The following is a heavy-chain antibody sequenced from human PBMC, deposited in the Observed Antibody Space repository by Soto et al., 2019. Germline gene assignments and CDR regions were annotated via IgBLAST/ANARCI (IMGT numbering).Heavy chain of an antibody. CDR1: GYTFTSYG. V-gene: IGHV1-18*01. Sequence: ASVKVSCKASGYTFTSYGISWVRQAPGQGLEWMGWISAYNGNTNYVQKLQGRVTMTTDTSTSTAYMELRSLRSDDTAVYYCARARTGSPSEFFQFWGRGTLVTVSS. D-gene: IGHD1-26*01. CDR2: ISAYNGNT. J-gene: IGHJ1*01. CDR3: ARARTGSPSEFFQF.